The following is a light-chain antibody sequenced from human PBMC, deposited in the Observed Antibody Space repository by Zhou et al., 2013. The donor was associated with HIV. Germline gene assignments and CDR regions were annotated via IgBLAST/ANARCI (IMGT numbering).Light chain of an antibody. V-gene: IGKV3-15*01. Sequence: ENVLTQSPGTLSLSPGERATLSCRASQSVSSTSLAWYQQKPGQAPRLLIDGASARATGIPARFSGSGSGTEFTLTISSMQSEDFAVYYCQHYNSWPFTFGQGTKLEIK. J-gene: IGKJ2*01. CDR2: GAS. CDR1: QSVSST. CDR3: QHYNSWPFT.